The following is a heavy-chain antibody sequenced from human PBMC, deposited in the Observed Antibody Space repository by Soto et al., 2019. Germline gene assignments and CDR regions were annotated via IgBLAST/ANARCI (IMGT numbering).Heavy chain of an antibody. V-gene: IGHV1-46*01. Sequence: QVQLMQSGAEVKKPGASVKVSCKASGDTFTDYYIHWVRQAPGQGLEWMGTVNPSGGDTTYAQHFVGSVPMTRETSTRTLYMELTSLTSEDTAVSYCARGGHVVVVTDYLDYWGQGTLVTVSS. J-gene: IGHJ4*02. CDR1: GDTFTDYY. CDR3: ARGGHVVVVTDYLDY. CDR2: VNPSGGDT. D-gene: IGHD2-21*02.